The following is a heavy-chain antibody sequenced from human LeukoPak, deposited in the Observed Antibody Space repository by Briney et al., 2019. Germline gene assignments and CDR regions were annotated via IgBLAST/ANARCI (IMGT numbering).Heavy chain of an antibody. CDR1: GGSFSGYY. CDR3: ARGGLGSRFLEWLLQTPWFDP. D-gene: IGHD3-3*01. CDR2: INHSGST. V-gene: IGHV4-34*01. J-gene: IGHJ5*02. Sequence: PSETLSLTCAVYGGSFSGYYWSWIRQPPGKGLEWLGEINHSGSTNYNPSLKSRVTISVDTSKNQFSLKLSSVTAADTAVYYCARGGLGSRFLEWLLQTPWFDPWGQGTLVTVSS.